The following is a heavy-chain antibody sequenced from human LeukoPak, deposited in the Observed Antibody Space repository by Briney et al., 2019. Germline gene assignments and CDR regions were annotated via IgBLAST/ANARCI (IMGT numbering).Heavy chain of an antibody. D-gene: IGHD6-19*01. CDR3: ARVDPYSSGWYYFDY. V-gene: IGHV3-20*04. CDR1: GFTFDDYG. Sequence: RPGGSLRLSCAASGFTFDDYGMSWVAQAPGKGLEWVSGINWNGGSTGYADSVKGRFTISRDNAKNSLYLQMISLRAEDTALYYCARVDPYSSGWYYFDYWGQGTLVTVSS. CDR2: INWNGGST. J-gene: IGHJ4*02.